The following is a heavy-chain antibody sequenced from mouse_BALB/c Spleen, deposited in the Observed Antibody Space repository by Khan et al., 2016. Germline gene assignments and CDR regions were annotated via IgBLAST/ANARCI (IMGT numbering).Heavy chain of an antibody. Sequence: QVQLQQSGAELARPGASVKMSCKASGYTFTSYTIHWIKQRPGQGLDWIGYINPSSGYASYNQKFKDKATLTADKSSSTDYMQLTSLTSEDSAVXYCSSNYDWFAYWRQGTLVTISA. CDR1: GYTFTSYT. J-gene: IGHJ3*01. V-gene: IGHV1-4*01. D-gene: IGHD2-4*01. CDR2: INPSSGYA. CDR3: SSNYDWFAY.